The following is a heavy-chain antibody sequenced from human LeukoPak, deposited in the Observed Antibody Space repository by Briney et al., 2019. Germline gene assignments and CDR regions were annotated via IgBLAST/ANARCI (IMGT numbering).Heavy chain of an antibody. Sequence: ASVKVSCKASGYTFTSYAMHWVRQAPGQRLEWMGWINAGNGNTKYSQKFQGRVTITRDTSASTAYMELSSLRSEDTAVYYCAKGQIAVADVYHMDVWGKGTTVTVSS. J-gene: IGHJ6*03. CDR3: AKGQIAVADVYHMDV. V-gene: IGHV1-3*01. CDR2: INAGNGNT. D-gene: IGHD6-19*01. CDR1: GYTFTSYA.